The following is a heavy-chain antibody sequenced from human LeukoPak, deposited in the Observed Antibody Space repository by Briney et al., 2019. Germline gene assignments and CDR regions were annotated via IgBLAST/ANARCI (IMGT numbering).Heavy chain of an antibody. CDR2: ISYDGSNK. J-gene: IGHJ4*02. CDR1: GFTFSSYA. V-gene: IGHV3-30-3*01. Sequence: QPGGSLRLSCAASGFTFSSYAMHWVRQAPGKGLEWVAVISYDGSNKYYADSVKGRFTISRDNSKNTLYLQMNSLRAEDTAVYYCARDPSPIDYWGQGTLVTVSS. D-gene: IGHD6-6*01. CDR3: ARDPSPIDY.